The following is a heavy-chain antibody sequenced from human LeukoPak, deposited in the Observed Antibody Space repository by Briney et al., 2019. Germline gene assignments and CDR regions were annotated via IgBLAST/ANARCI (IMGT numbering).Heavy chain of an antibody. CDR2: ISSSSYT. Sequence: GGSLRLSCAASGFTFSDYYMAWIRQAPGKGLEWVSYISSSSYTNYADSVKGRFTISRDNAENSLYLQMNSLRAEDTAVYYCARDVYYGSGSYFFDYWGQGTLVTVSS. D-gene: IGHD3-10*01. J-gene: IGHJ4*02. CDR1: GFTFSDYY. CDR3: ARDVYYGSGSYFFDY. V-gene: IGHV3-11*05.